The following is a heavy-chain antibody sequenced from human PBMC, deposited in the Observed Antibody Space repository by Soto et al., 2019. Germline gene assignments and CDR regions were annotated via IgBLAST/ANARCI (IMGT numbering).Heavy chain of an antibody. CDR2: INPNSGGT. CDR3: ARALYYYDSSGYYGY. Sequence: QVQLVQSGAEVKKPGASVKVSCKASGYTFTGYYKHWVRQAPGQGLEWMGWINPNSGGTNYAQKFQGWVTMTRDTSISTAYMELSRLRSDDTAVYYCARALYYYDSSGYYGYWGQGTLVTVSS. D-gene: IGHD3-22*01. J-gene: IGHJ4*02. CDR1: GYTFTGYY. V-gene: IGHV1-2*04.